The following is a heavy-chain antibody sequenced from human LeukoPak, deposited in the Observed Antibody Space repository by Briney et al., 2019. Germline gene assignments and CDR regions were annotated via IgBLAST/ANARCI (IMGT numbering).Heavy chain of an antibody. CDR1: GFTFGNYA. CDR2: INQDGSQK. V-gene: IGHV3-7*03. J-gene: IGHJ4*02. Sequence: PGGSLRLSCEASGFTFGNYAMNWVRQAPGKGLEWVANINQDGSQKHYVDSVKGRFTISRDNAKNSMYLQMNSLRVEDTAVYYCARAMDYWGPGTLVTVSS. CDR3: ARAMDY.